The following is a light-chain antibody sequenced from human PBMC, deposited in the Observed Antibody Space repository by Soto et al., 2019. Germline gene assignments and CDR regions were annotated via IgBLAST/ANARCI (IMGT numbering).Light chain of an antibody. J-gene: IGKJ5*01. Sequence: EIVMTQSPATLSASPGERATLSCRASQSVGSDLAWYRQKPGQAPRLLIYGASTRATDIPARFSGSGYGTEFTLTISSLQSEDFAVYYCQQRSNWPITFGQGTRLEI. CDR2: GAS. V-gene: IGKV3-15*01. CDR3: QQRSNWPIT. CDR1: QSVGSD.